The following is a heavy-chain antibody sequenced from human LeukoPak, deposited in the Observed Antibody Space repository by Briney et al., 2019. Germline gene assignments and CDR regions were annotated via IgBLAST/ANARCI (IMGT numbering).Heavy chain of an antibody. CDR1: GFIFSNYA. V-gene: IGHV3-64D*06. D-gene: IGHD6-19*01. CDR2: ISSNGGST. CDR3: VQWKGIVVTSLDY. Sequence: PGGSLRLSCSASGFIFSNYAMHWVRQAPGKGLEYVSAISSNGGSTYYADSVKGRFTISRDNSKNTLYLQMSSLRAEDTAVYYCVQWKGIVVTSLDYWGQGTLVTVSS. J-gene: IGHJ4*02.